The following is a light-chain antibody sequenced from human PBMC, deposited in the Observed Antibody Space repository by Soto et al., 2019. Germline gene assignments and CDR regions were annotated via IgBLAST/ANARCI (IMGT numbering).Light chain of an antibody. V-gene: IGKV3-20*01. J-gene: IGKJ1*01. CDR3: QQDGSSPRT. Sequence: EIVLTQSPGTLSLSPGERATLSFRASQSVSRSYLAWYQQKPGQAPRLLIYGASSRATGIPDRFSGSGSGTNFTLTISRLEPEDFAVYYCQQDGSSPRTFGQGTKVDIK. CDR1: QSVSRSY. CDR2: GAS.